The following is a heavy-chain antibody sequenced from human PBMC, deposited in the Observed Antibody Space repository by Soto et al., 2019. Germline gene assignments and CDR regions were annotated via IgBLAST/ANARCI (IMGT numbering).Heavy chain of an antibody. CDR2: IIPILGIA. Sequence: GASVKVSCKASGGTFSSYTISWVRQAPGQGLEWMGRIIPILGIANYAQKFQGRVTITADKSTSTAYMELSSLRSEDTAVYYCAREDSGSYYIYYGMDVWGQGTTVTVSS. CDR3: AREDSGSYYIYYGMDV. V-gene: IGHV1-69*04. J-gene: IGHJ6*02. CDR1: GGTFSSYT. D-gene: IGHD1-26*01.